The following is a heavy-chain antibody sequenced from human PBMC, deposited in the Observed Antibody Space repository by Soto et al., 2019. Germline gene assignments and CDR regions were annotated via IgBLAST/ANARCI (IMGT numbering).Heavy chain of an antibody. CDR1: GYSITTGYY. J-gene: IGHJ4*02. D-gene: IGHD3-22*01. V-gene: IGHV4-38-2*01. CDR2: VYHSGRT. Sequence: SETLSLTCAVSGYSITTGYYWGWVRRPPGKGLEWIGSVYHSGRTSYNPSLESRVTISVDTSKNQFSLRLSSVTAADTAVYYCARGVNYYDSSGFYPRDYWGQGILVTVS. CDR3: ARGVNYYDSSGFYPRDY.